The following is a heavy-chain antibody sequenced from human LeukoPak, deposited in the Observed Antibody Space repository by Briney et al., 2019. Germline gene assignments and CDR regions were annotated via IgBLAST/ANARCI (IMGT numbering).Heavy chain of an antibody. CDR3: ARVYYYDSSGLPDY. V-gene: IGHV3-21*01. CDR1: GFTFSSYG. J-gene: IGHJ4*02. Sequence: GGSLRLSCAASGFTFSSYGMHWVRQAPGKGLEWVSSISRSSSYIYYADSVKGRFTISRDNAKNSLYLQMNSLRAEDTAVYYCARVYYYDSSGLPDYWGQGTLVTVSS. CDR2: ISRSSSYI. D-gene: IGHD3-22*01.